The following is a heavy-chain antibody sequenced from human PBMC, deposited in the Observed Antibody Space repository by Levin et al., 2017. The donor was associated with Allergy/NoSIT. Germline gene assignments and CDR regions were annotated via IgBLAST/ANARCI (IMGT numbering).Heavy chain of an antibody. CDR1: GGTFSSYA. V-gene: IGHV1-69*04. Sequence: KISCKASGGTFSSYAISWVRQAPGQGLEWMGRIIPILGIANYAQKFQGRVTITADKSTSTAYMELSSLRSEDTAVYYCARGLSGYDYFDYWGQGTLVTVSS. CDR3: ARGLSGYDYFDY. D-gene: IGHD5-12*01. J-gene: IGHJ4*02. CDR2: IIPILGIA.